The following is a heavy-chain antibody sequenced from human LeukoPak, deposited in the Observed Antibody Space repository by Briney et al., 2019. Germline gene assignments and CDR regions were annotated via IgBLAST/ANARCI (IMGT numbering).Heavy chain of an antibody. V-gene: IGHV4-59*01. D-gene: IGHD2-2*01. CDR3: ARVDCSSTSCTEAFDY. Sequence: PSETLSLTCTVSGGSISSYYWSWIRQPPGKGLEWIGYIYYSGSTNYNPSLKSRVTISVDTSKNQFSLKLNSVTAADTAVYYCARVDCSSTSCTEAFDYWGQGTLVTVSS. CDR1: GGSISSYY. J-gene: IGHJ4*02. CDR2: IYYSGST.